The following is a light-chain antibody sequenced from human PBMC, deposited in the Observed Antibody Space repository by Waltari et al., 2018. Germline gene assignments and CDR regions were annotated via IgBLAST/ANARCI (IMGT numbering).Light chain of an antibody. V-gene: IGKV1-6*01. Sequence: AIQMTQSPSSLSASVGARVTITCRASQGIRNDLGLYQQKPGKAPKLLIYAASSLQSGVPSRFSGSGSGTDFTLTISSLQPEDFATYYCLQDYNYPLSFGQGTKLEIK. CDR1: QGIRND. CDR3: LQDYNYPLS. J-gene: IGKJ2*01. CDR2: AAS.